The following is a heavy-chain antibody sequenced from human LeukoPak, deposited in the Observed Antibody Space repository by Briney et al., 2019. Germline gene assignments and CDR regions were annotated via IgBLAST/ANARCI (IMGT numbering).Heavy chain of an antibody. CDR1: EYTFINCT. CDR2: INAGNGNT. Sequence: ASVKVSCKASEYTFINCTLHWVRQAPGQRLEWMGWINAGNGNTKYSQKFQGRVTITTDTSAGTAYMDLSSLRSEDTAVYYCARSLSGSHLYFDYWGQGTLVTVSS. V-gene: IGHV1-3*01. CDR3: ARSLSGSHLYFDY. D-gene: IGHD1-26*01. J-gene: IGHJ4*02.